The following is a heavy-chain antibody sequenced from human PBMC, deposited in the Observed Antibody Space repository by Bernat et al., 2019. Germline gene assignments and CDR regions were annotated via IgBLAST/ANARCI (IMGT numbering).Heavy chain of an antibody. CDR1: GFTFSSYG. D-gene: IGHD6-19*01. CDR3: ARDGSSVAGSPKFDY. V-gene: IGHV3-33*01. Sequence: QVQLVESGGGVVPPGGSLRLSCAASGFTFSSYGMHWVRQAPGKGLEWVAVIWYDGSNKYYADSVKGRFTISRDNSKNTLYLQMNSLRAEDTAVYYCARDGSSVAGSPKFDYWGQGTLVTVSS. J-gene: IGHJ4*02. CDR2: IWYDGSNK.